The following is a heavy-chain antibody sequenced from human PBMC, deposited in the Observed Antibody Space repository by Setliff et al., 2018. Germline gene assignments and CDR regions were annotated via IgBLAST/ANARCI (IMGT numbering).Heavy chain of an antibody. CDR2: IYHRGRT. J-gene: IGHJ3*01. CDR3: ASPRRDDLDTPFDAFDL. CDR1: GISITSGHY. Sequence: SETLSLTCDVSGISITSGHYWGWIRQPPGKGLEWIATIYHRGRTYYNPSLDNRVTISLDTSKNQYSLRLRSVTAADTAVYYCASPRRDDLDTPFDAFDLWGQGTKVTVSS. V-gene: IGHV4-38-2*01. D-gene: IGHD1-1*01.